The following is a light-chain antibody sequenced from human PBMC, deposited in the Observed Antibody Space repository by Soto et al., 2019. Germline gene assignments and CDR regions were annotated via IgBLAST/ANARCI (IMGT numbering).Light chain of an antibody. CDR3: QKYNGAPFT. V-gene: IGKV1-27*01. J-gene: IGKJ3*01. CDR1: RSISNY. Sequence: DIQMTQSPSSLSASVGDRLNITCRASRSISNYLAWYQQKPGKVPKLLIYAASTLHLGVPSRFSGTGSGTDFTLTISSLQPEDFATYYCQKYNGAPFTFGPGSTVDSK. CDR2: AAS.